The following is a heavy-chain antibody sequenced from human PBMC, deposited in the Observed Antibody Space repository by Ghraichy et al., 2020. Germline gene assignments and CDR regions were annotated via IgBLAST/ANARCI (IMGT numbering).Heavy chain of an antibody. D-gene: IGHD4-17*01. CDR2: IWYDGSNK. CDR3: AKDATTVTTPTGFDP. CDR1: GFTFSSYG. V-gene: IGHV3-33*06. Sequence: GESLNIPCAASGFTFSSYGMHWVRQAPGKGLEWVAVIWYDGSNKYYADSVKGRFTISRDNSKNTLYLQMNSLRAEDTAVYYCAKDATTVTTPTGFDPWGQGTLVTVSS. J-gene: IGHJ5*02.